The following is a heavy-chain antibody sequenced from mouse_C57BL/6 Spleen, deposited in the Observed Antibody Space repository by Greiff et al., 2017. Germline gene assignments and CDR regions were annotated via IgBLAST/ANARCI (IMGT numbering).Heavy chain of an antibody. J-gene: IGHJ4*01. CDR2: IYPGSGST. Sequence: QVQLQQPGAELVKPGASVKMSCKASGYTFTSYWIPWVKQRPGQGLEWIGEIYPGSGSTNYNEKFKSKATLTVDTSSSTAYMQLSSLTSEDSAVXDCARGPVVATDYAMDYWGQRTSVTVSS. CDR3: ARGPVVATDYAMDY. D-gene: IGHD1-1*01. V-gene: IGHV1-55*01. CDR1: GYTFTSYW.